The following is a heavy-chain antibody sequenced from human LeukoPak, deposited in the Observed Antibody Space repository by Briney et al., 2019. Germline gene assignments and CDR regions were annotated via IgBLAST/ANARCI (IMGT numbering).Heavy chain of an antibody. CDR2: ISGSGDST. J-gene: IGHJ4*02. Sequence: QAPXXXXEWVSVISGSGDSTYYADSVKGRFTISRDYSKNTLYLQMNSLRAEDTAVYYCAKDLMAVRHLDYWGQGTLVTVSS. CDR3: AKDLMAVRHLDY. V-gene: IGHV3-23*01. D-gene: IGHD6-6*01.